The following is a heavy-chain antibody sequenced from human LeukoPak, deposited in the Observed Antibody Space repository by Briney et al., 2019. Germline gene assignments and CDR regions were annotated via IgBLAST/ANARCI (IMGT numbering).Heavy chain of an antibody. V-gene: IGHV3-23*01. D-gene: IGHD1-14*01. J-gene: IGHJ4*02. CDR2: ISTGGGGT. Sequence: GGSLRLSCVVSGFTFSSYNMNWVRQAPGKGLEWVSTISTGGGGTYYADSVKGRFTISRDNSKNTLYLQMNSLRADDTAVYYCAKDRPENYWGQGTLVTVSS. CDR3: AKDRPENY. CDR1: GFTFSSYN.